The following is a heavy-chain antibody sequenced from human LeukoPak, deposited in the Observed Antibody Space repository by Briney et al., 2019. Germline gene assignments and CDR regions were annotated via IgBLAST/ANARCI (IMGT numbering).Heavy chain of an antibody. V-gene: IGHV4-39*01. J-gene: IGHJ4*02. CDR2: IYYSGST. CDR3: AKALSSALCSSSWYPFDY. Sequence: SETLSLTCTVSGGSISSSSYYWGWIRQPPGKGLEWIGSIYYSGSTYYNPSLKSRVTISVDTSKNQFSLKLSSVTAADTAVYYCAKALSSALCSSSWYPFDYWGQGTLVTVSS. D-gene: IGHD6-13*01. CDR1: GGSISSSSYY.